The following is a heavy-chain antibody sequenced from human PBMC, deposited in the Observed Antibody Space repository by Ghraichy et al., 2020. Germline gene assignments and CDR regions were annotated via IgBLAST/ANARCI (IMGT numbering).Heavy chain of an antibody. V-gene: IGHV3-23*01. CDR3: AKFARDWPNEDLQH. D-gene: IGHD3/OR15-3a*01. CDR2: ITDNGGTT. CDR1: GFTFRTYA. Sequence: GESLNISCAASGFTFRTYAMSWVRQAPGKGLEWVSAITDNGGTTYDAESVKGRFTISRDNSKNTLFLQMNSLRGEDTAVYYCAKFARDWPNEDLQHWGQGALVTVSS. J-gene: IGHJ1*01.